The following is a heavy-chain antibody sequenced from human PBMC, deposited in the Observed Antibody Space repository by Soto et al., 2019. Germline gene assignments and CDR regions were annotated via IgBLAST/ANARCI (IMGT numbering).Heavy chain of an antibody. V-gene: IGHV5-10-1*01. Sequence: PGESLKISCKGSGYSFTSYWISWVRQMPGKGLEWMGRIDPSDSYTNYSPSFQGHVTISADKSISTAYLQWSSLKASDTAMYYCASLPFPLGYCSSTSCPKKDYYYYGMDVWGQGTTVTVPS. J-gene: IGHJ6*02. CDR3: ASLPFPLGYCSSTSCPKKDYYYYGMDV. D-gene: IGHD2-2*01. CDR1: GYSFTSYW. CDR2: IDPSDSYT.